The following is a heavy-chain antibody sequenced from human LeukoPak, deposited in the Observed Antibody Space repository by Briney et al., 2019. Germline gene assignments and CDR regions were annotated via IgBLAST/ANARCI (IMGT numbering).Heavy chain of an antibody. CDR3: ARQGIVGATGYYFDY. V-gene: IGHV4-4*09. J-gene: IGHJ4*02. CDR2: IYTSGST. D-gene: IGHD1-26*01. Sequence: PSETLSLTCTVSGGSVSSYYWSWIRQPPGKGLEWIGYIYTSGSTNYNPSLKSRVTISVDTSKNQFSLKLSSVTAADTDVYYCARQGIVGATGYYFDYWGQGTLVTVSS. CDR1: GGSVSSYY.